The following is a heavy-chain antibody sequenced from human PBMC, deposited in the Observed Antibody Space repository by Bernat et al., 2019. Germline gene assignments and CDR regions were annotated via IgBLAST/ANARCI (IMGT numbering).Heavy chain of an antibody. D-gene: IGHD2-8*02. CDR1: GFTVSSNY. V-gene: IGHV3-53*01. CDR3: AGDIIWSGMDV. Sequence: EVQLVESGGGLIQPGGSLRLSCAASGFTVSSNYMSWVRQAPGKGLGWVSVIDSGGSTYDADSVKGRFPISRDNSKNTLYLQMNSLRAEDTAVYYCAGDIIWSGMDVWGQGTTVTVSS. CDR2: IDSGGST. J-gene: IGHJ6*02.